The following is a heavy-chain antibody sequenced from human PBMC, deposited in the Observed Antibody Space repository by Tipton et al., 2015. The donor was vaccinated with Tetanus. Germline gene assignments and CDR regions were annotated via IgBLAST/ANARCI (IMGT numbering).Heavy chain of an antibody. V-gene: IGHV4-59*08. CDR1: GGSFSGYY. Sequence: TLSLTCAVYGGSFSGYYWSWIRQPPGKGLEWIGYIYYSGSTNYNPSLKSRVTISVDTSKNQFSLKLSSVTAADTAVYYCATTRDGYNYFDYWGQGTLVTVSS. D-gene: IGHD5-24*01. J-gene: IGHJ4*02. CDR3: ATTRDGYNYFDY. CDR2: IYYSGST.